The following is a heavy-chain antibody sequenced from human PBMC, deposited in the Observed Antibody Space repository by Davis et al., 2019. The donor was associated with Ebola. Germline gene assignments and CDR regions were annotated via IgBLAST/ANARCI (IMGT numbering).Heavy chain of an antibody. J-gene: IGHJ5*02. V-gene: IGHV4-34*01. CDR2: INHSGST. CDR1: GGSFSGYY. D-gene: IGHD3-10*01. CDR3: ARGSWGGQFDP. Sequence: MPSETLSLTCAVYGGSFSGYYWSWIRQPPGKGLEWIGEINHSGSTNYNPSLKSRVTISVDTSKNQFSLKLSSVTAADTAVYYCARGSWGGQFDPWGQGTLVTVSS.